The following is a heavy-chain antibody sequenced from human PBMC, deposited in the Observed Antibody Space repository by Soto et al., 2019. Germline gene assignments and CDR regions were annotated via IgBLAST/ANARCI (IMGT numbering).Heavy chain of an antibody. J-gene: IGHJ6*02. CDR3: ARDKDYYGMDV. CDR2: IYYSGST. CDR1: GGSISSYY. V-gene: IGHV4-59*01. Sequence: QVQLQESGPGLVKPSETLSLTCTVSGGSISSYYWRWIRQPPGKGLEWIGYIYYSGSTNYNPSLKSRVTISVDTSKNQFSLKLSSVTAADTAVYYCARDKDYYGMDVWGQGTTVTVSS.